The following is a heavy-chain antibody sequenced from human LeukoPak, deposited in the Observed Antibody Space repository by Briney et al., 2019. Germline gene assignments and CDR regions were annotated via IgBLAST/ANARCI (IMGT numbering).Heavy chain of an antibody. J-gene: IGHJ4*02. CDR3: AKPRGIFYDILTPPDY. CDR2: ISYDGSNK. V-gene: IGHV3-30*18. CDR1: GFTFSSFG. Sequence: GGSLRLSCAASGFTFSSFGMHWVRQAPGKGLEWVAVISYDGSNKYYADSVKGRFTISRDNSKNTLYLQMNSLRAEDTAVYYCAKPRGIFYDILTPPDYWGQGTLVTVSS. D-gene: IGHD3-9*01.